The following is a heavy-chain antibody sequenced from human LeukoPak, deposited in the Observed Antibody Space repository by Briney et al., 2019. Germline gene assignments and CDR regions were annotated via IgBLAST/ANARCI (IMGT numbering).Heavy chain of an antibody. CDR2: MSYDGSIS. CDR1: GFTFKRYA. V-gene: IGHV3-30*04. D-gene: IGHD3-10*01. J-gene: IGHJ4*02. Sequence: PGGSLRLSCAASGFTFKRYAMHWVRQAPGKGLEWLTIMSYDGSISYYADSVKGRFTISRDNSNDTLYLQMNSLRADDTAIYYCTRGRSVYGSGSYSAYWGQGTLVTVSS. CDR3: TRGRSVYGSGSYSAY.